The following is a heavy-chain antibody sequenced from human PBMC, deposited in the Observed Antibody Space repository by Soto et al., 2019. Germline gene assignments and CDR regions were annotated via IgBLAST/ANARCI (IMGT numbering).Heavy chain of an antibody. D-gene: IGHD1-26*01. V-gene: IGHV3-53*01. J-gene: IGHJ5*02. CDR3: VRDRGGSYWLDP. CDR1: GFIVSNSY. Sequence: GGSLRLSCAASGFIVSNSYMSWVRQAPGKGLEWVSILYSGGTTYYADSVKGRFTFSRDNAATTVFLQMNNLRVEDTAVYYCVRDRGGSYWLDPWGQGTLVTVSS. CDR2: LYSGGTT.